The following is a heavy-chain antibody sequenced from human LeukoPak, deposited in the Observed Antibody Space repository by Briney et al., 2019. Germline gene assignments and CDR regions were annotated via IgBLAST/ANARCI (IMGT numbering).Heavy chain of an antibody. D-gene: IGHD1-26*01. CDR3: AKDGGSGSYFAFDI. J-gene: IGHJ3*02. Sequence: GGSLRLSCAASGFTFNSYGMHWVRQAPGKGREWVAFIRYDGSKSYFADSVKGRFALSRDNSKNTLYLQMSSLRPEDTAVYFCAKDGGSGSYFAFDIRGQGTMVTVSS. CDR2: IRYDGSKS. V-gene: IGHV3-30*02. CDR1: GFTFNSYG.